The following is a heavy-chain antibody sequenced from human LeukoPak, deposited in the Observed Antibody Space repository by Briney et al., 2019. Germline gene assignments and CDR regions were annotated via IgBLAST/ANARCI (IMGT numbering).Heavy chain of an antibody. V-gene: IGHV4-30-4*01. J-gene: IGHJ4*02. Sequence: SSQTLSLTCTVSGGSISSGDYYRSWIRQPPGKGLEWIGYIYYSGSTYYNPSLKSRVSISVDTSQNQFSLKLSSVTAADTAVYYCARGGYYYGSGSSPFFDYWGQGTLVTVSS. CDR1: GGSISSGDYY. CDR2: IYYSGST. CDR3: ARGGYYYGSGSSPFFDY. D-gene: IGHD3-10*01.